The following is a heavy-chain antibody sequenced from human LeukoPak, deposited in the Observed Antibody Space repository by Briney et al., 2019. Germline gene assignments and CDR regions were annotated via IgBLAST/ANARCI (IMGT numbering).Heavy chain of an antibody. Sequence: SETLSLTCTVSGGSISIYYWSWIRQPAGKGLEWIGRIYTSGNTSYNPSLKSRVTMSVDTSKNQFSLKLSSVTAADTAVYYCARGALLWFGERMEYYFDYWGQGTLLTVSS. CDR1: GGSISIYY. J-gene: IGHJ4*02. D-gene: IGHD3-10*01. V-gene: IGHV4-4*07. CDR3: ARGALLWFGERMEYYFDY. CDR2: IYTSGNT.